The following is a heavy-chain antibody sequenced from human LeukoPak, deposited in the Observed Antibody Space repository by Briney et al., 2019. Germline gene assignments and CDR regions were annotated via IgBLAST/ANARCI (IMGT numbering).Heavy chain of an antibody. Sequence: ASVKVSCKASGYTFTSYYMHWVRQAPGQGLEWMGIINPSGGSTSYAQKFQGRVTMTRDMSTSTVYMELSSLRSEDTAVYYCARGGYYHDSSGYYQFDYWGQGTLVTVSS. J-gene: IGHJ4*02. CDR2: INPSGGST. CDR1: GYTFTSYY. V-gene: IGHV1-46*01. CDR3: ARGGYYHDSSGYYQFDY. D-gene: IGHD3-22*01.